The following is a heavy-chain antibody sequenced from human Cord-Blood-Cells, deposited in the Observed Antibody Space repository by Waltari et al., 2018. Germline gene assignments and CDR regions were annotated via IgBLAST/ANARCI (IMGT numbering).Heavy chain of an antibody. CDR3: ARARDYDSSGFDY. CDR1: GYTFTGYY. Sequence: QVQLVQSGAEVKKPGASVKVSCKASGYTFTGYYMHWVRQTPGQGLEWMGWINPNSGGTNYAQKFQGWVTMTRDTSISTAYMELSRLRSDDTAVYYCARARDYDSSGFDYWGQGTLVTVSS. CDR2: INPNSGGT. D-gene: IGHD3-22*01. J-gene: IGHJ4*02. V-gene: IGHV1-2*04.